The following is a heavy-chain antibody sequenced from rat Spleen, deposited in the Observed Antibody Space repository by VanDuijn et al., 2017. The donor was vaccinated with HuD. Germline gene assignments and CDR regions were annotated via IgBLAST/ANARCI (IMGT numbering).Heavy chain of an antibody. Sequence: EVQLVESGGGLVQPGRSLKLSCAASGFTFTDYYMAWVRQAPTKGLEWVASISYDGSRTYYRDSVKGRFTISRDIARSTLYLQMNSLRSADTATYYCARHVPGYTFDYWGQGVMVTVSS. CDR3: ARHVPGYTFDY. CDR2: ISYDGSRT. CDR1: GFTFTDYY. J-gene: IGHJ2*01. D-gene: IGHD1-4*01. V-gene: IGHV5-22*01.